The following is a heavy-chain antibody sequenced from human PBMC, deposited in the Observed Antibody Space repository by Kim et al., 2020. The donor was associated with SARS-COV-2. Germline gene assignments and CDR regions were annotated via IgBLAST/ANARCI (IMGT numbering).Heavy chain of an antibody. D-gene: IGHD6-13*01. Sequence: SETLSLTCTVSGGSISSYYWSWIRQPPGKGLEWIGYIYYSGSTNYNPSLKSRVTMSVDTSKNQFSLRLSSVTAADTAVYYCARARYSSSWYYFDYWGQGTLVTVSS. V-gene: IGHV4-59*01. CDR3: ARARYSSSWYYFDY. J-gene: IGHJ4*02. CDR1: GGSISSYY. CDR2: IYYSGST.